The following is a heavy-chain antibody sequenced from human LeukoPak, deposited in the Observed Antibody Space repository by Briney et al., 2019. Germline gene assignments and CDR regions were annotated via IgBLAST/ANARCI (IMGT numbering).Heavy chain of an antibody. CDR3: ARVSSGGRIFGVVNNWFDP. Sequence: KPGGSLRLSCASPGFPFSDYYMSWIRQAPGKGLAWVSYISSSASPIYYADSVKGRFTIFRDNAKHSLYLQMNSLRAEDTAVYYCARVSSGGRIFGVVNNWFDPWGQGTLVTVSS. D-gene: IGHD3-3*01. V-gene: IGHV3-11*01. J-gene: IGHJ5*02. CDR1: GFPFSDYY. CDR2: ISSSASPI.